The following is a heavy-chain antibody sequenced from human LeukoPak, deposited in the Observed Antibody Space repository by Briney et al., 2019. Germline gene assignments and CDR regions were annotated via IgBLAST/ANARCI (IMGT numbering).Heavy chain of an antibody. J-gene: IGHJ4*02. Sequence: GGSLRLSCAASGFSFDDYGLTWVRQAPGKGLEWDSGINWNGDSTDYADSVKGRFTISRDNAKNSLYLQMNSLRAEDTALYYCARDLRVVITGSFDSWGQGTLVTVSS. V-gene: IGHV3-20*04. D-gene: IGHD3-22*01. CDR1: GFSFDDYG. CDR2: INWNGDST. CDR3: ARDLRVVITGSFDS.